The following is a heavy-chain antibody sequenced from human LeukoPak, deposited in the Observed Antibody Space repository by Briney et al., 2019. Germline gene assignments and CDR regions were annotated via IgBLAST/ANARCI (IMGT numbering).Heavy chain of an antibody. D-gene: IGHD1-1*01. CDR3: ARADNWQSGGA. CDR1: GLIFRSYW. Sequence: GGSLRLSCEVSGLIFRSYWMSWVRQAPGKGLEWVANINQEGSEKYFEDSVKGRFTISRDNAKDTLYLQMNSRRADDTAVYYCARADNWQSGGAWGQGTLVTVSS. CDR2: INQEGSEK. J-gene: IGHJ5*02. V-gene: IGHV3-7*01.